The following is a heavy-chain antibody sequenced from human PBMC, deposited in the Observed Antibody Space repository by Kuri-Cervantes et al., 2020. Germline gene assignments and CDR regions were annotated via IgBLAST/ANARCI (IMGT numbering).Heavy chain of an antibody. Sequence: GGSLRLSCAASGFTFSSYGMHWVRQAPGKGLEWVAVIWYDGSNKYYADSVKGRFTISRDNSKNTLYLQMNSLRAEDTAVYYCARARYYDSSGYIDHWGQGTLVTVSS. CDR2: IWYDGSNK. CDR1: GFTFSSYG. J-gene: IGHJ4*02. V-gene: IGHV3-33*08. D-gene: IGHD3-22*01. CDR3: ARARYYDSSGYIDH.